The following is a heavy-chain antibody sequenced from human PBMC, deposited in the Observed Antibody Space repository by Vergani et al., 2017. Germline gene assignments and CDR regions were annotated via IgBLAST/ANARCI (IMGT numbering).Heavy chain of an antibody. CDR1: GFTFSSYS. V-gene: IGHV3-48*01. CDR2: ISSSSITI. D-gene: IGHD3-3*01. J-gene: IGHJ6*02. CDR3: ASLTYYDFWSGYDGGMDV. Sequence: EVQLVESGGGLVQPGGSLRLSCAASGFTFSSYSMNWVRQAPGKGLEWVSYISSSSITIYYADSVKGRFTISRDKAKNSLYLQMNSLRAEDTAVYYCASLTYYDFWSGYDGGMDVWGQGTTVTVSS.